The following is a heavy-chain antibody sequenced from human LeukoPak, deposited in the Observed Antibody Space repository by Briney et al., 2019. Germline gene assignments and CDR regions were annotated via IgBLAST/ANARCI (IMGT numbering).Heavy chain of an antibody. Sequence: GGSLRLSCAGSEFTFSAYSMHWVRQAPGKGLEWVSSIDGSSSDMYYADSVKGRFTISRDNSKNSLYLQMKSLRAEDTALYFCARRGYYDYSGFDYWGQGTRVTVSS. J-gene: IGHJ4*02. CDR1: EFTFSAYS. V-gene: IGHV3-21*01. D-gene: IGHD3-22*01. CDR2: IDGSSSDM. CDR3: ARRGYYDYSGFDY.